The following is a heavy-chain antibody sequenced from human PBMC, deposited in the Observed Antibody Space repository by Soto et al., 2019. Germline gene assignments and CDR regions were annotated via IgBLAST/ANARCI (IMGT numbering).Heavy chain of an antibody. D-gene: IGHD5-12*01. Sequence: SETLSLTCTVSGGSISSYYWSWIRQPPGKGLEWIGYIYYSGSTNYNPSLRSRVTISVDTSKNQFSLKLSSVTAADTAVYYCARRGDGYNYYYYGMDVWGQGTTVTVSS. CDR3: ARRGDGYNYYYYGMDV. CDR2: IYYSGST. J-gene: IGHJ6*02. CDR1: GGSISSYY. V-gene: IGHV4-59*08.